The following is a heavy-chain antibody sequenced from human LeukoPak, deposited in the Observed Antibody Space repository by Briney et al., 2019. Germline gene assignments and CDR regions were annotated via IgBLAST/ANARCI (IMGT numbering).Heavy chain of an antibody. J-gene: IGHJ4*02. CDR2: IYYSGST. CDR1: GGSISSTSYY. V-gene: IGHV4-39*01. Sequence: SETLSLTCTVSGGSISSTSYYWGWARQPPGKGLEWIGSIYYSGSTYYNPSLKSRVTISVDTSKNQFSLKLSSVTAADTAVYYCASNHYYGSGSYSWFDYWGQGSLVTVSS. D-gene: IGHD3-10*01. CDR3: ASNHYYGSGSYSWFDY.